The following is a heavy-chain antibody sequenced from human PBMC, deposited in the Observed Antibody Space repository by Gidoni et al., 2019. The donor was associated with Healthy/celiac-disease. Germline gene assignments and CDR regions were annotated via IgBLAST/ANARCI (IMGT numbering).Heavy chain of an antibody. CDR1: GGSFSGYY. V-gene: IGHV4-34*01. CDR3: ARGRPQVRGKYYMDV. D-gene: IGHD3-10*01. J-gene: IGHJ6*03. Sequence: QVQLQQWGAGLLKPSETLSLTCAVYGGSFSGYYWSWIRQPPGKGLEWIGEINHSGSTNYNPSLKSRVTISVDTSKNQFSLKLSSVTAADTAVYYCARGRPQVRGKYYMDVWGKGTTVTVLL. CDR2: INHSGST.